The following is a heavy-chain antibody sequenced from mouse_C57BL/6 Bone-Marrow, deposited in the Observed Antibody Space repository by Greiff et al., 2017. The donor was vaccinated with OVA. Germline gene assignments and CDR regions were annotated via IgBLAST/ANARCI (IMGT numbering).Heavy chain of an antibody. D-gene: IGHD1-1*01. CDR3: ARPEYYGSSYVGYFDV. CDR2: ISSGSSTI. CDR1: GFTFSDYG. V-gene: IGHV5-17*01. Sequence: EVMLVESGGGLVKPGGSLKLSCAASGFTFSDYGMHWVRQAPEKGLEWVAYISSGSSTIYYADTVKGRFTISRDNAKNTLFLQMTSLRSEDTAMYYCARPEYYGSSYVGYFDVWGTGTTVTVSS. J-gene: IGHJ1*03.